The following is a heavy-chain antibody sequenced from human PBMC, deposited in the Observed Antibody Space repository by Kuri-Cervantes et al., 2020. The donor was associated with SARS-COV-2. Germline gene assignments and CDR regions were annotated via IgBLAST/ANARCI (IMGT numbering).Heavy chain of an antibody. CDR1: VVPLSTSGVG. J-gene: IGHJ5*02. Sequence: SGLTLVKPTPTLTLTCTLSVVPLSTSGVGVGWIRQPPGKALQWLALIYWDDDKRYSPSLKSRLTITKDTSNNQVVLKMTHMDPVDTATYYCARKQYYDFWSGHTMSWFDPWGQGTLVTVSS. D-gene: IGHD3-3*01. CDR3: ARKQYYDFWSGHTMSWFDP. V-gene: IGHV2-5*02. CDR2: IYWDDDK.